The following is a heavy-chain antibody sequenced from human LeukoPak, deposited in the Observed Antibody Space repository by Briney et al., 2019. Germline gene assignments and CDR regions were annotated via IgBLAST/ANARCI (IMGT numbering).Heavy chain of an antibody. CDR3: ARDRSAGFDP. CDR1: GGSISSYY. J-gene: IGHJ5*02. Sequence: SETLSLTCTVSGGSISSYYWSWIRQPPGRGLEWIGYIYYSGSTNYNPSLKSRVTISVDTSKNQFSLKLSSVTAADTAVYYCARDRSAGFDPWGQGTLVTVSS. V-gene: IGHV4-59*01. CDR2: IYYSGST.